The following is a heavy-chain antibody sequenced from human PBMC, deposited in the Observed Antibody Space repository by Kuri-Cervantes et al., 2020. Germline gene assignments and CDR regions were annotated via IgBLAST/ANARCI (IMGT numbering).Heavy chain of an antibody. CDR3: ARGGGVGATGLDYFDY. Sequence: GGFLRLSCAASGFTFDDYGMSWVRQAPGKGLEWVSSIRSSISYIYYADSVKGRFTISRDNAKNSLYLQMNSLRAEDTAVYYCARGGGVGATGLDYFDYWGQGTLVTVSS. V-gene: IGHV3-21*04. D-gene: IGHD1-26*01. CDR1: GFTFDDYG. CDR2: IRSSISYI. J-gene: IGHJ4*02.